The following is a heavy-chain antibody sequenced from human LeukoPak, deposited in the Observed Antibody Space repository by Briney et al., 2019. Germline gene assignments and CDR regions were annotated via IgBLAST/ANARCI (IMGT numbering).Heavy chain of an antibody. Sequence: GGSLRLSCAASGFTFSSYSMNWVRQAPGKGLEWVSYISSSSTIYYADSVKGRFTISRDNAKNSLYLQMNSLRAEDTAVYYCARVMGGWSIDAFDIWGQGTMVTVSS. J-gene: IGHJ3*02. CDR2: ISSSSTI. D-gene: IGHD6-19*01. CDR1: GFTFSSYS. V-gene: IGHV3-48*01. CDR3: ARVMGGWSIDAFDI.